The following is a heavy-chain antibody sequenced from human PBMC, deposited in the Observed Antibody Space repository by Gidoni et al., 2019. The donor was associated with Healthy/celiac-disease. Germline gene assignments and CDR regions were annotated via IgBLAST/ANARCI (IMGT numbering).Heavy chain of an antibody. CDR1: GGTFRRYA. CDR3: AGDFFRVMVRRVLDYYYYGMDV. J-gene: IGHJ6*02. Sequence: QVQLVQAGAEAKQPGSTVKVSCKASGGTFRRYAIRWVRLAPGQGLVWMGGIVPSFVPANYAQQFQGGVTITADASTGTAYMELTSRSSEYTAVYYCAGDFFRVMVRRVLDYYYYGMDVWGQGTTVTVSS. D-gene: IGHD3-10*01. V-gene: IGHV1-69*01. CDR2: IVPSFVPA.